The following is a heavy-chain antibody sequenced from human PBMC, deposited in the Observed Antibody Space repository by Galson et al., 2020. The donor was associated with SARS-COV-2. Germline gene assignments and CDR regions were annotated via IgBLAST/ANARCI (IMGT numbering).Heavy chain of an antibody. D-gene: IGHD4-17*01. CDR3: ATLPRGYGDHY. J-gene: IGHJ4*02. CDR1: GYTFSRYE. V-gene: IGHV1-3*01. Sequence: ASVKVSCKATGYTFSRYEMHWVRQAPGQGLEWMGWIHGGNGNTKYSPKFRGRVTITRDTSASTAYIELSSLRSEDTAVYYCATLPRGYGDHYWGQGTLVTVSS. CDR2: IHGGNGNT.